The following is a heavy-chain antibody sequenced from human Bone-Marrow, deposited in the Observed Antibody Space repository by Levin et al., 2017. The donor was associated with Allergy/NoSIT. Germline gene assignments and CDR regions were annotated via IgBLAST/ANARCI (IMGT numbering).Heavy chain of an antibody. CDR1: GGSISSYY. CDR3: ARVDDSSGWGAFDI. D-gene: IGHD3-22*01. V-gene: IGHV4-59*01. CDR2: IYYSGST. J-gene: IGHJ3*02. Sequence: PSETLSLTCTVSGGSISSYYWSWIRQPPGKGLEWIGYIYYSGSTNYNPSLKSRVTISVDTSKNQFSLKLSSVTAADTAVYYCARVDDSSGWGAFDIWGQGTMVTVSS.